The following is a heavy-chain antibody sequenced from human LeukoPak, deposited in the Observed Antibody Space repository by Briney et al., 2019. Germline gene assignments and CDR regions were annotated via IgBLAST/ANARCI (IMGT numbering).Heavy chain of an antibody. D-gene: IGHD3-10*01. Sequence: GGSLRLSCAASGFTFSSYGMHWVRQAPGKGLEWVAVIWYDGSNKYYTDSVKGRFTISRDNSKNTLYLQMNSLRAEDTAVYYCAKDFSGSGTWAFDYWGQGTLVTVSS. CDR2: IWYDGSNK. V-gene: IGHV3-30*02. CDR3: AKDFSGSGTWAFDY. CDR1: GFTFSSYG. J-gene: IGHJ4*02.